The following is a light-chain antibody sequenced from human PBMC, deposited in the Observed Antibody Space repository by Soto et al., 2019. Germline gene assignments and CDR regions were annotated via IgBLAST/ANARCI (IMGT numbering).Light chain of an antibody. J-gene: IGKJ1*01. V-gene: IGKV1-5*03. CDR2: KAS. CDR3: QQYNSYPEP. CDR1: QSISTW. Sequence: DIQMTQSPSTLSASVGDRVTITCRASQSISTWLAWYQQKPGRAPNLLISKASSLESGVPSRFSGSGSGTEFTLTISSLQPDDFATYYCQQYNSYPEPVGQGTKVEI.